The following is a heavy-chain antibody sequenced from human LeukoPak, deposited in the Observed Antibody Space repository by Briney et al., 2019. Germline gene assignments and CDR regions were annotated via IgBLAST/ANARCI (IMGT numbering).Heavy chain of an antibody. CDR1: GFTFSNAW. CDR3: TTLAMVRGVRDY. CDR2: IKSKIDGGTT. J-gene: IGHJ4*02. Sequence: GGSLRLSCAASGFTFSNAWMSWVRQAPGKGLEWVGRIKSKIDGGTTGYAAPVKGRFTISRDDSKNTLYLQMNSLKTEDTAVYYCTTLAMVRGVRDYWGQGTLVTVSS. D-gene: IGHD3-10*01. V-gene: IGHV3-15*01.